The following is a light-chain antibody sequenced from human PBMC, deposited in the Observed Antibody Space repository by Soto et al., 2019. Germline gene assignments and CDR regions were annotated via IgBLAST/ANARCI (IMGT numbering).Light chain of an antibody. Sequence: EIVLTQSPGTLSLSPGERATLSCRASQSVSSNYLAWYQLKPGQAPRLLIYGASSRATGIPDRFSGSGSGTEFTLTISSMQSEHFAVYYCQQYTVWPFTFGGGTKVDIK. CDR2: GAS. CDR1: QSVSSNY. CDR3: QQYTVWPFT. V-gene: IGKV3-20*01. J-gene: IGKJ4*01.